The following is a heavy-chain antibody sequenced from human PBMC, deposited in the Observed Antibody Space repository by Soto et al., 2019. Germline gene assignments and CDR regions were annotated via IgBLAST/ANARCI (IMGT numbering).Heavy chain of an antibody. CDR2: ISAYNGNT. Sequence: ASVKVSCKASGYTFTSYGISWVRQAPGQGLEWMGWISAYNGNTNYAQKLQGRVAMTTDTSTSTAYMELRSLRSDDTAVYYCARDRIIVSVSDAFDIWGQGTMVT. J-gene: IGHJ3*02. CDR3: ARDRIIVSVSDAFDI. CDR1: GYTFTSYG. D-gene: IGHD3-16*01. V-gene: IGHV1-18*01.